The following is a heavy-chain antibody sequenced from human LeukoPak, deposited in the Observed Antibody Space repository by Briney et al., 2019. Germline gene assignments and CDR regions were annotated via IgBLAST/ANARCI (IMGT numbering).Heavy chain of an antibody. D-gene: IGHD3-22*01. V-gene: IGHV3-64D*06. CDR2: ISSNGGST. J-gene: IGHJ4*02. CDR1: GFTFSNYE. CDR3: VKDSYYYDSSGYLDLAFDY. Sequence: GGSLRLSCAASGFTFSNYELNWVRQAPRKGLEYVSAISSNGGSTYYADSVKGRFTISRDNSKNTLYLQMSSLRAEDTAVYYCVKDSYYYDSSGYLDLAFDYWGQGTLVTVSS.